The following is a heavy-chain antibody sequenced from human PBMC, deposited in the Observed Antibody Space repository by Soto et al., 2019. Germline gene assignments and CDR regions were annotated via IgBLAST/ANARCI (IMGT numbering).Heavy chain of an antibody. V-gene: IGHV3-21*01. D-gene: IGHD2-2*02. J-gene: IGHJ6*03. CDR3: ARGIYCTLDICYTGYYYMDV. CDR2: ISSCSNYI. Sequence: DVQLVESGGGLVKPGGSLRLSCTVSGFTFSNYTMDWVRQAPGKGLEWVSSISSCSNYIYYADSVKGRFTISRDNAKNSLYLQMNILRAEDTAVFYCARGIYCTLDICYTGYYYMDVWGKGTTVTVSS. CDR1: GFTFSNYT.